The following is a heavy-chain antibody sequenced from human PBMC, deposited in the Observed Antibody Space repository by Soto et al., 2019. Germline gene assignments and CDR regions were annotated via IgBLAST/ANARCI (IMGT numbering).Heavy chain of an antibody. CDR1: GGTFSSYT. CDR3: ARDLSSSGWYLGY. CDR2: IIPILGIA. Sequence: AASVKVSSKASGGTFSSYTISWARQAPGQGLEWMGRIIPILGIANYAQKFQGRVTITADKSTSTAYMELSSLRSEDTAVYSCARDLSSSGWYLGYWGQGTLVTVSS. D-gene: IGHD6-19*01. J-gene: IGHJ4*02. V-gene: IGHV1-69*04.